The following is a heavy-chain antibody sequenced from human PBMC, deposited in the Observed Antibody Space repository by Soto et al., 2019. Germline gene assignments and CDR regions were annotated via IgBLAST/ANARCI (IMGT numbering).Heavy chain of an antibody. CDR1: RGSFNAYS. V-gene: IGHV4-34*01. Sequence: PSETLSLTCAGHRGSFNAYSWTWIRQPPGKGLEWIGEIDHSGSTTYNPSLKSRITMSVDTSKNQFSLNVSSMTAADTAVYYCARGLRYSGMDVWSPGNEATVSS. CDR3: ARGLRYSGMDV. CDR2: IDHSGST. J-gene: IGHJ6*02.